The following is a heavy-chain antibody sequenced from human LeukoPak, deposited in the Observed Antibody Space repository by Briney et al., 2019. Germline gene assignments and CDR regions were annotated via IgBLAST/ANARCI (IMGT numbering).Heavy chain of an antibody. Sequence: SETLSLTCTVSGGSISSSSYYWGWIRQPPGKGVEWIGSIYYSATTYYNPSLKSRVTISVVTSKNQFSLKLSSVTAADTAVYYCARLSTVTNTGFDYWGQGTLVTVSS. CDR2: IYYSATT. D-gene: IGHD4-11*01. CDR3: ARLSTVTNTGFDY. V-gene: IGHV4-39*01. J-gene: IGHJ4*02. CDR1: GGSISSSSYY.